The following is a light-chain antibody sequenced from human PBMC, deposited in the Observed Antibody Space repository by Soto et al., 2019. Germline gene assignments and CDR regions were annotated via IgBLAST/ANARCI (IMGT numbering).Light chain of an antibody. Sequence: EIVLTQSTATLSLSPGERATLSCRASQSVRSYLAWYQQKPGQAPRLLIYDASNRATGIPARFSGSGSGTDFTLTISSLEHEDFAVYYCQQRSNWPVTFGPGTKVDIK. V-gene: IGKV3-11*01. CDR1: QSVRSY. CDR3: QQRSNWPVT. CDR2: DAS. J-gene: IGKJ3*01.